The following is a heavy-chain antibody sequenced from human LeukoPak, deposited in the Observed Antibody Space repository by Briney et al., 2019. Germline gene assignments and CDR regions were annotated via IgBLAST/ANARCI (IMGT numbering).Heavy chain of an antibody. CDR1: GGSISSYY. V-gene: IGHV4-4*07. J-gene: IGHJ4*02. CDR2: IYTSGST. D-gene: IGHD3-22*01. Sequence: SETLSLTCTVSGGSISSYYWSWIRQLAGKGLEWIGRIYTSGSTNYNPSLKSRVTMSADTSKNQFSLNLSSVTAADTAVYYCAKERYYYDSSGYYYAPFDYWGQGTLVTVSS. CDR3: AKERYYYDSSGYYYAPFDY.